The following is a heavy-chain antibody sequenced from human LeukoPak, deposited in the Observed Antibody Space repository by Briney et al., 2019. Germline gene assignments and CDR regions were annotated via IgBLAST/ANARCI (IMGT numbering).Heavy chain of an antibody. CDR2: IYYSGST. V-gene: IGHV4-59*08. D-gene: IGHD6-19*01. J-gene: IGHJ4*02. CDR1: GDSLSSNH. Sequence: SEPLSLPCTLSGDSLSSNHWSWIRQPPGEGPEGIGYIYYSGSTNYNPSLKSRVTISVDTSKNQFSLKLSSVTAADTAVYYCARQGVVAVAGDFDYWGQGTLVTVSS. CDR3: ARQGVVAVAGDFDY.